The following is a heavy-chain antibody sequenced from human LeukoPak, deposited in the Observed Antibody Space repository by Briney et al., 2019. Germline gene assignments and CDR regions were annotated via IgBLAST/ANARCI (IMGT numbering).Heavy chain of an antibody. D-gene: IGHD3-10*01. Sequence: ASVKVSCKVSGYTLTELSMHWVRQAPGKGLEWMGGFDPEDGETIYAQKLQRRVTMTEYTSTDTAYMELSGLRSEDTAVYYCATAVVDGSGSYHGLDYWGQGTLVTVSS. CDR3: ATAVVDGSGSYHGLDY. CDR2: FDPEDGET. J-gene: IGHJ4*02. V-gene: IGHV1-24*01. CDR1: GYTLTELS.